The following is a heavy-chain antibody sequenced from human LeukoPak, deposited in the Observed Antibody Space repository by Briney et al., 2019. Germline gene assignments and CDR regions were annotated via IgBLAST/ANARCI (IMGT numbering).Heavy chain of an antibody. CDR3: ARDSKQWLVLGPPSNWFDP. J-gene: IGHJ5*02. CDR2: IYYSGST. D-gene: IGHD6-19*01. CDR1: GGSISSSSYY. Sequence: PSETLSLTCTVSGGSISSSSYYWGWIRQPPGKGLEWIGSIYYSGSTYYNPSLKSRVTISVDTSKNQFSLKLSSVTAADTAVYYCARDSKQWLVLGPPSNWFDPWGQGTLVTVSS. V-gene: IGHV4-39*07.